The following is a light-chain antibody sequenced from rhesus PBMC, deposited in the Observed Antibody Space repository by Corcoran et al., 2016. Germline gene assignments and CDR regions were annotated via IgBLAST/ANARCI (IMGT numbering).Light chain of an antibody. V-gene: IGKV1-22*01. J-gene: IGKJ2*01. CDR1: QSISSW. CDR2: KAS. Sequence: DIQMTQSPSSLSASVGDTVTITCRASQSISSWLAWYQQQPGKAPKVLIYKASSLQSGVPTRFTGSGSGTDFTLTITYLQSEDFATYYCQQYTSSPYSFGQGTKVEIK. CDR3: QQYTSSPYS.